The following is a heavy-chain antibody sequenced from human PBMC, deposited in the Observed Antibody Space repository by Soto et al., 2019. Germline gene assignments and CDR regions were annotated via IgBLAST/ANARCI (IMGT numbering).Heavy chain of an antibody. V-gene: IGHV6-1*01. J-gene: IGHJ5*02. D-gene: IGHD3-22*01. CDR3: ARDWFEDDSSGYYSWFDP. CDR2: TYYRSKWYN. CDR1: GDSVSSNSAA. Sequence: PSQTLSLTCAISGDSVSSNSAAWNWIRQSPSRGLEWLGRTYYRSKWYNDYAVSVKSRITINPDTSKNQFSLQLNSVTPEDTAVYYCARDWFEDDSSGYYSWFDPWGQGTLVTVSS.